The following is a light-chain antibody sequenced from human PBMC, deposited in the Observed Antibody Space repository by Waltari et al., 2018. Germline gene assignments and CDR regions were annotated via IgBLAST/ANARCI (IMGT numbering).Light chain of an antibody. CDR3: MQALESPS. CDR1: QSLLHSSGYNY. V-gene: IGKV2-28*01. CDR2: LGS. J-gene: IGKJ4*02. Sequence: EIVMTQSPLSLPVTPGEPASISCRSSQSLLHSSGYNYLTWFLQKPGQSPQLLIYLGSIRASGVPDGFSGSGSGTDFTLKITRVEADDVGFYYCMQALESPSFGGGTKVEIK.